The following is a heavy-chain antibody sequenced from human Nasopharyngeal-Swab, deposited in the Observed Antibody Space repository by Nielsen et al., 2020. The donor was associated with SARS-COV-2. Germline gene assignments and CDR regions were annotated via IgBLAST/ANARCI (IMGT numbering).Heavy chain of an antibody. D-gene: IGHD3-10*01. Sequence: GESLKISCAASGFTFSNAWMSWVHQAPGKGLEWVGRIKSKTDGGTTDYAAPVKGRFTISRDDSKNTLYLQMNSLKTEDTAVYYCTTDSYYRYYYYGMDVWGQGTTVTVSS. CDR3: TTDSYYRYYYYGMDV. V-gene: IGHV3-15*01. J-gene: IGHJ6*02. CDR1: GFTFSNAW. CDR2: IKSKTDGGTT.